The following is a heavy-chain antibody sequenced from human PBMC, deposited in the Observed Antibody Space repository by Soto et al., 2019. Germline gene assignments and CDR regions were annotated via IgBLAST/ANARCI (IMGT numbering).Heavy chain of an antibody. J-gene: IGHJ4*02. D-gene: IGHD4-17*01. Sequence: EVQLVESGGGLIQPGGSLRLSCAASGFTFSSYSMNWVRQAPGKGLEWISYISSSDINIYYADSVKGRFTISRDIAKNSLYLQMNSLRAEDTAVYYCARDYGDYVPRNDYWGQATLVTVSS. CDR1: GFTFSSYS. CDR2: ISSSDINI. CDR3: ARDYGDYVPRNDY. V-gene: IGHV3-48*01.